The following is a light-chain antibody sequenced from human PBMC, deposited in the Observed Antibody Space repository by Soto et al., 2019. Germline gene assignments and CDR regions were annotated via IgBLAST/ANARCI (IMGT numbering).Light chain of an antibody. CDR2: DAS. V-gene: IGKV3-11*01. CDR3: QQRSNWPPIT. Sequence: EIVLTQSPGTLSLSPGERATLACRASQSVTKNNLNWYQQKPGQAPRLLLYDASTRATGIPDRFSGSGSGTDFTLTISSLEPEDFAIYYCQQRSNWPPITFGPGAKVDIK. CDR1: QSVTKNN. J-gene: IGKJ3*01.